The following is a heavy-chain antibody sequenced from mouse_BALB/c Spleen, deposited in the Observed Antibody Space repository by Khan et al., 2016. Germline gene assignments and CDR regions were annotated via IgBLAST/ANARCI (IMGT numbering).Heavy chain of an antibody. V-gene: IGHV3-6*02. Sequence: EVELVESGPGLVKPSQSLSLTCSVTGYSITSGYYWNWIRQFPGNKLEWMGYISYDGSNNYNPSLKNRISITRDTSKNQFFLKLNSVTTEDTVTYYCARDGSSFDYWGPGTTLTVSS. CDR1: GYSITSGYY. CDR2: ISYDGSN. D-gene: IGHD1-1*01. CDR3: ARDGSSFDY. J-gene: IGHJ2*01.